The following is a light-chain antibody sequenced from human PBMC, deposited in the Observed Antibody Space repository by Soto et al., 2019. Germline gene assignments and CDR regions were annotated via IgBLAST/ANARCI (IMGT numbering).Light chain of an antibody. Sequence: EIVLTQSPATLSLSPGQRATLSCRASQSVSDYLAWYQQKPGQAPRLLILGASNRATGTPARFSDSGSGTDFTLTISSLEPEDFAVYYCQQHSNWPITFGQGTRLEIK. CDR1: QSVSDY. CDR3: QQHSNWPIT. J-gene: IGKJ5*01. CDR2: GAS. V-gene: IGKV3-11*01.